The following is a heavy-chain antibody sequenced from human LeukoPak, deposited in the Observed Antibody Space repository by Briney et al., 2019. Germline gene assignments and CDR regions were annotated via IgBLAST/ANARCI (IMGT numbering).Heavy chain of an antibody. CDR1: GDSVSRNTAG. Sequence: SQTLSLTCAISGDSVSRNTAGWNWIRQSPSRGLEWLGRTYYRSKWYSDFAPSVRNRITINLDTSKNQFSLKLSSVTAADTAVYYCARGRHDFWSGYRRFDPWGQGTLVTVSS. CDR2: TYYRSKWYS. J-gene: IGHJ5*02. CDR3: ARGRHDFWSGYRRFDP. D-gene: IGHD3-3*01. V-gene: IGHV6-1*01.